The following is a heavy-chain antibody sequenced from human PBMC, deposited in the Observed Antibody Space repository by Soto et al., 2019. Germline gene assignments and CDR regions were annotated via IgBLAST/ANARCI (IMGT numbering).Heavy chain of an antibody. Sequence: SETLSLTCAGYGGSFSGYYWSWIRQPPGKGLEWIGEINHSGSTNYNPSLKSRVTISVDTSKNQFSLKLSSVTAADTAVYYWARFSRKYRDSVDVWGQGTLVTVSS. CDR2: INHSGST. CDR1: GGSFSGYY. CDR3: ARFSRKYRDSVDV. V-gene: IGHV4-34*01. J-gene: IGHJ4*02. D-gene: IGHD4-17*01.